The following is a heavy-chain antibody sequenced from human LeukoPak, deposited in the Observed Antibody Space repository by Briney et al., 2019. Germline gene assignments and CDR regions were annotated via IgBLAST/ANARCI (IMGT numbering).Heavy chain of an antibody. Sequence: PGGSLRLSCAASGFTFSSYSMHWVRQAPGKGLECVSAINYNGGRTFYSNSVKGRFTISRDNSKNTLYLQMGRLRAEDMAVYYCARVGDDDAFDIWGQGTMVTVSS. V-gene: IGHV3-64*01. D-gene: IGHD4-17*01. CDR3: ARVGDDDAFDI. CDR1: GFTFSSYS. CDR2: INYNGGRT. J-gene: IGHJ3*02.